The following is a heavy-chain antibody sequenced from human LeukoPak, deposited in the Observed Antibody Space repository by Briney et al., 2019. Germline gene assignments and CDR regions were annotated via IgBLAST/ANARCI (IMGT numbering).Heavy chain of an antibody. J-gene: IGHJ4*02. Sequence: ASVKVSCKASGYTFTDYFIHWVRQAPEQGLEWRGRINAKNGDTESAQQFQGRVTMTRDTSISTAYMELIWLTSDDTAIYYCARDCSSTSIWELDYWGQGNLVTVS. V-gene: IGHV1-2*06. CDR2: INAKNGDT. D-gene: IGHD1-26*01. CDR1: GYTFTDYF. CDR3: ARDCSSTSIWELDY.